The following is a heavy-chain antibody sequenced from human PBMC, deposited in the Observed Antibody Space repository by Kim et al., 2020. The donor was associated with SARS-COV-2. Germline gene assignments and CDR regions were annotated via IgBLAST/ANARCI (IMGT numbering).Heavy chain of an antibody. CDR3: ASGLLYGSGSYGSWFDP. V-gene: IGHV5-10-1*01. CDR2: IDPSDSYT. J-gene: IGHJ5*02. CDR1: GYSFTSYW. D-gene: IGHD3-10*01. Sequence: GESLKISCKGSGYSFTSYWISWVRQMPGKGLEWMGRIDPSDSYTNYSPSFQGHVTISADKSISTAYLQWSSLKASDTAMYYCASGLLYGSGSYGSWFDPWGQGTLVTVSS.